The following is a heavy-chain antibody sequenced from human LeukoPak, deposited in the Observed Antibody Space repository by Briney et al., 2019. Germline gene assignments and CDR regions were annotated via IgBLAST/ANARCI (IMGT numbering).Heavy chain of an antibody. CDR2: IYSGGST. Sequence: GGSLRLSCAASGFTVSNNYMSWVRQAPGKGLEWVSVIYSGGSTYYADSVKGRFTISRDNSKNTLYLQMNSLRAEDTAVYYCAARVVEDAFDIWGQGTMVTVSS. CDR1: GFTVSNNY. D-gene: IGHD2-15*01. J-gene: IGHJ3*02. V-gene: IGHV3-53*01. CDR3: AARVVEDAFDI.